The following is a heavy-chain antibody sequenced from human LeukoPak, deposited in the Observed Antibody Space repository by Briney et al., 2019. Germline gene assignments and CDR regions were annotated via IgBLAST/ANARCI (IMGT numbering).Heavy chain of an antibody. CDR1: GYTFTGYC. Sequence: GASVKVSCKASGYTFTGYCMHWVRQAPGQGLEWMGWINPNSGGTNHAEKFQGRVTMTRDTSISTAYMELSRLRSDDTAVYYCARESTNDVFDIWGQGTMVTVSS. J-gene: IGHJ3*02. V-gene: IGHV1-2*02. CDR3: ARESTNDVFDI. D-gene: IGHD1-26*01. CDR2: INPNSGGT.